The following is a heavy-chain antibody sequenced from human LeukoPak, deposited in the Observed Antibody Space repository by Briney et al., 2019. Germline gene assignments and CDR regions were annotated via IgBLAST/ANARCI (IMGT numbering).Heavy chain of an antibody. CDR1: GDSMGNDY. J-gene: IGHJ4*02. CDR2: ISTSGST. Sequence: SETLSLTCTVSGDSMGNDYWSWIRQSAGRGLEWIGRISTSGSTDYNPSLRSRVTMSVDTSRNQFSLTLTSMTAADTAVYYCARNEFRSYGLVHYWGQGTLVTVSS. V-gene: IGHV4-4*07. CDR3: ARNEFRSYGLVHY. D-gene: IGHD6-6*01.